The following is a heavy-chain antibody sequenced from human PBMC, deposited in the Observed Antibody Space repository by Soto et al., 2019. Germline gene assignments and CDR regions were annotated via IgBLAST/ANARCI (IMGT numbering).Heavy chain of an antibody. V-gene: IGHV4-4*07. CDR3: ARLGSGPPLVD. J-gene: IGHJ4*02. Sequence: QVQLQESGPGLVKPSETLTLICNVSGDSMTGYYGSWVRQPGGQGLEWMGRVYRSGVANDNPSIESRLPMSIDTSKNQGPRRVRPGTAADPGVYLRARLGSGPPLVDRGQGVHGTVS. D-gene: IGHD2-8*02. CDR1: GDSMTGYY. CDR2: VYRSGVA.